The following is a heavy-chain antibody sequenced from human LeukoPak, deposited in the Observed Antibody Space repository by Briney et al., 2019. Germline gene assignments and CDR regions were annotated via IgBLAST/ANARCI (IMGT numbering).Heavy chain of an antibody. CDR2: IYYSGST. CDR1: GGSISSYY. D-gene: IGHD4-23*01. Sequence: SETLSLTCTVSGGSISSYYWSWIRQPPGKGLEWIGYIYYSGSTNYNPSLKSRVTISVDTSKNQFSLKLSSVTAADTAVYYCATNYGGNGFDYWDQGTLVTVSS. CDR3: ATNYGGNGFDY. V-gene: IGHV4-59*01. J-gene: IGHJ4*02.